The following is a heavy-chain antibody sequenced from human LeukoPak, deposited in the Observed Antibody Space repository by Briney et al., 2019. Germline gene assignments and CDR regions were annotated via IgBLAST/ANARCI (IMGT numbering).Heavy chain of an antibody. Sequence: PGGSLRLSCAASGFTFSSYGIHWVRQAPGKGLGWVAVISHDGSNKYYGDSVKGRFTISRDNSKNMLYLQMNSLRAEDTAVYYCTKEGYYGSGSFPDYWGQGTLVTVSS. CDR1: GFTFSSYG. CDR2: ISHDGSNK. D-gene: IGHD3-10*01. J-gene: IGHJ4*02. V-gene: IGHV3-30*18. CDR3: TKEGYYGSGSFPDY.